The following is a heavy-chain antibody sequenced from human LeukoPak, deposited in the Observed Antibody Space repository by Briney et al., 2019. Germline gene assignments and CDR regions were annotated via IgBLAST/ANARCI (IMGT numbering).Heavy chain of an antibody. CDR1: SYSISSGYY. CDR2: IYDSGSS. Sequence: SETLSLTCTVSSYSISSGYYWGWVRQPPGQGLEWIGSIYDSGSSYYNPSLKSRVTISVDTSKNQFSLKLSSVTAADTAVYYCARVGPDSGFVDYWGQGTLVTVSS. V-gene: IGHV4-38-2*02. CDR3: ARVGPDSGFVDY. D-gene: IGHD1-14*01. J-gene: IGHJ4*02.